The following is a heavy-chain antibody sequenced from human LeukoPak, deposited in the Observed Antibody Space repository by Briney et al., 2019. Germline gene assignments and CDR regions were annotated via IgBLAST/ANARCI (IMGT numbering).Heavy chain of an antibody. CDR1: GFTFSSYS. Sequence: PGGSLRLSCAASGFTFSSYSMNWVRQAPGKGLEWVSYISSSSSTIYYADSVKGRFTISRDNAKNSLYLQMNSLRAEDTAVYYCARRTVTTGPPYYYYYYYMDVWGKGTPVTVSS. J-gene: IGHJ6*03. CDR3: ARRTVTTGPPYYYYYYYMDV. D-gene: IGHD4-17*01. CDR2: ISSSSSTI. V-gene: IGHV3-48*01.